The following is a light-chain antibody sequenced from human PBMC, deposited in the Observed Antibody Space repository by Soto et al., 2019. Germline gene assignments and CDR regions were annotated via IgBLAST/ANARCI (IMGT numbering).Light chain of an antibody. J-gene: IGLJ2*01. V-gene: IGLV2-14*01. Sequence: QSVLTQPASVSGSPGQSITISCTGTSSDVGGYKYVSWYQQHPGKAPKLIIYEVSFRPSGISNRSSGSKSGNTASLTISGLQAEDEADYYCSSYTSSSTLLFGGGTQLTVL. CDR1: SSDVGGYKY. CDR3: SSYTSSSTLL. CDR2: EVS.